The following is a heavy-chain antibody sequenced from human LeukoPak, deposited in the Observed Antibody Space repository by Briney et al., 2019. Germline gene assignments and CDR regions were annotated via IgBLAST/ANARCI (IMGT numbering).Heavy chain of an antibody. V-gene: IGHV3-21*01. J-gene: IGHJ3*02. CDR2: ISSSSSYI. CDR3: ARAHTGEGAFDI. CDR1: GFTFSSYS. D-gene: IGHD2-8*02. Sequence: PGGSLRLSCAASGFTFSSYSMNWVRQAPGKGLEWVSSISSSSSYIYYADSVKGRFTISRDNAKNSLYLQMNSLRAEDTAVYYCARAHTGEGAFDIWGQGTMVTVSS.